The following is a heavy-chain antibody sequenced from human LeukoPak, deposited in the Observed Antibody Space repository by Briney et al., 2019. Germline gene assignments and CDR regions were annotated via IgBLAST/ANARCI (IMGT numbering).Heavy chain of an antibody. CDR1: GFTVSSYY. V-gene: IGHV3-66*01. Sequence: GGSLRLSYAVSGFTVSSYYMSWVRQAPGKGLEWVSIVYSGGTTNYADSAKGRFTISRDNSKNTLYLQMNSLRAEDTAVYYCAKDRRQVAAAGSFDYWGQGTLVTVSS. D-gene: IGHD6-13*01. CDR3: AKDRRQVAAAGSFDY. CDR2: VYSGGTT. J-gene: IGHJ4*02.